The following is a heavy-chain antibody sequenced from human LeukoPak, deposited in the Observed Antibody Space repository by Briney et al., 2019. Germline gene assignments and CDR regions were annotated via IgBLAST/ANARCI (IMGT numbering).Heavy chain of an antibody. CDR3: ARRRGGQFDWLLYVGVAFDI. V-gene: IGHV4-59*01. D-gene: IGHD3-9*01. CDR2: IYYSGST. CDR1: GGSISTYY. J-gene: IGHJ3*02. Sequence: SETLSLTCTVSGGSISTYYWSWIRQSPGKGLEWIGYIYYSGSTNYNPSLKSRVTISVDTSKNQFSLKLTSVTAADTAVYYCARRRGGQFDWLLYVGVAFDIWGQGTMVTVSS.